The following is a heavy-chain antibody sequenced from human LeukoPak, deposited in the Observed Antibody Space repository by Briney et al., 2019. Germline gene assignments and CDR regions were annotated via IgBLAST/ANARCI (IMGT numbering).Heavy chain of an antibody. V-gene: IGHV3-48*04. CDR2: ISISSSTI. CDR1: GFTFSSYS. D-gene: IGHD1-26*01. J-gene: IGHJ4*02. CDR3: ARFPPKDIVGATLGDY. Sequence: GGSLRLSCVASGFTFSSYSMNWVRQAPGKGLEWVSYISISSSTIYYADSVKGRFTISRDNAKNALYLQMNSLRAEDTAVYYCARFPPKDIVGATLGDYWGQGTLVTVSS.